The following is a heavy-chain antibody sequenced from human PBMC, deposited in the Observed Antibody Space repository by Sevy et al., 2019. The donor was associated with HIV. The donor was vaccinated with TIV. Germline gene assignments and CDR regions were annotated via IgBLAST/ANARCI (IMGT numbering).Heavy chain of an antibody. D-gene: IGHD3-3*01. V-gene: IGHV1-8*02. Sequence: ASVKVSCKASGDTFSTYDINWVRQAPGQGLVWMGWMSPKSGSTGFAQKSQGRLTMTRDTSINTAYMELSSLRSEDTAVYYWASGGSGDVWNYGYYYYGMDVWGQGTTVTVSS. J-gene: IGHJ6*02. CDR1: GDTFSTYD. CDR3: ASGGSGDVWNYGYYYYGMDV. CDR2: MSPKSGST.